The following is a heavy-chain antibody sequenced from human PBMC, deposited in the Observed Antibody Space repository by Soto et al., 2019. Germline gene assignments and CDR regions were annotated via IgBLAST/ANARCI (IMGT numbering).Heavy chain of an antibody. D-gene: IGHD3-3*01. CDR1: GFTFSSYA. CDR2: ISYDGSNK. CDR3: ARDKRDLRVLEWSYYLAY. Sequence: QVQLVESGGGVVQPGRSLRLSCAASGFTFSSYAMHWVRQAPGKGLEWVAGISYDGSNKYYADSVQGRFSISGDHSKNALYLQRTRLRAEDTAVYYCARDKRDLRVLEWSYYLAYWGQGTRVTVSS. J-gene: IGHJ4*02. V-gene: IGHV3-30-3*01.